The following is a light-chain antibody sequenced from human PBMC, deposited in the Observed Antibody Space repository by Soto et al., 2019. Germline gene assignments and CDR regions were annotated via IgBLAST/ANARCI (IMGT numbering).Light chain of an antibody. CDR1: QSISNY. J-gene: IGKJ1*01. V-gene: IGKV1-39*01. CDR3: QQSFSSSWT. CDR2: AAS. Sequence: DIQMTQSPASLSASIGDRVIITCRASQSISNYLNWYQHKPGRAPKFLIYAASSLQSGVPSRFSGSGSATDFTLTISSLQREDFATYFCQQSFSSSWTFGQGTKVDIK.